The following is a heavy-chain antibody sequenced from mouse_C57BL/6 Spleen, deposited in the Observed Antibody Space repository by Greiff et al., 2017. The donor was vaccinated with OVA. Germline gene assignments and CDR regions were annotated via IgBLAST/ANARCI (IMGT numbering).Heavy chain of an antibody. D-gene: IGHD1-1*01. Sequence: VQLKESGPELVKPGASVKIPCKASGYTFTDYNMDWVKQSHGKSLEWIGDINPNNGGTIYNQKFKGKATLTVDKSSSTAYMELRSLTSEDTAVYYCARREDPLRDYYAMDYWGQGTSVTVSS. J-gene: IGHJ4*01. V-gene: IGHV1-18*01. CDR1: GYTFTDYN. CDR2: INPNNGGT. CDR3: ARREDPLRDYYAMDY.